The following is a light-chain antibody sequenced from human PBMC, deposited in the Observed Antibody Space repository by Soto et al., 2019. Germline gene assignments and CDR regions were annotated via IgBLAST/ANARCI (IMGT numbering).Light chain of an antibody. V-gene: IGKV3-15*01. CDR3: QQYNNWWT. J-gene: IGKJ1*01. Sequence: EVVMTQSPATLSVSPGERVTLSCRASQSVSSSLAWYQQKPGKAPRLPIYGASTRATGIPARFSGGGSETEFTLTISSLQSEDFAVYYCQQYNNWWTFGQGTKVEIK. CDR2: GAS. CDR1: QSVSSS.